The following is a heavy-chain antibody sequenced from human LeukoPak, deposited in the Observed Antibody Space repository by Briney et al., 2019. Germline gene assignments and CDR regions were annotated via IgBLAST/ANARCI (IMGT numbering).Heavy chain of an antibody. Sequence: ASVKVSCKASGYTFTGYYMHWVRQAPGQGLEWMGWINPNSGGTNYAQKFQGRVTMTRDTSISTAYMELSRLRSDDTAVYYCARGATITMVRGVEWFDPWGQRTLVTVSS. CDR1: GYTFTGYY. J-gene: IGHJ5*02. D-gene: IGHD3-10*01. V-gene: IGHV1-2*02. CDR2: INPNSGGT. CDR3: ARGATITMVRGVEWFDP.